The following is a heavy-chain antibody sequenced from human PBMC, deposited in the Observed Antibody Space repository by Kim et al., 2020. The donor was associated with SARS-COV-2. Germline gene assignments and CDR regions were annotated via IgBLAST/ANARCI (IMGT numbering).Heavy chain of an antibody. V-gene: IGHV4-39*01. CDR2: IYYSRTS. D-gene: IGHD3-22*01. Sequence: SETLSLTCTVSGGSISSRCCYWGWLRQPPGKGLVWIGNIYYSRTSYYNSPLKGPVTISVATSKNTFPLTPSSVTAAPTSFYYCANHYSDTSGCSYGSFD. J-gene: IGHJ4*01. CDR1: GGSISSRCCY. CDR3: ANHYSDTSGCSYGSFD.